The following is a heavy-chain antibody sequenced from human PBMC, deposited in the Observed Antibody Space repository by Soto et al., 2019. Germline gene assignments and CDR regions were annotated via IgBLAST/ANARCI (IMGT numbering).Heavy chain of an antibody. CDR3: ARRGDASGSYFDF. D-gene: IGHD3-10*01. CDR2: IRDTGGST. V-gene: IGHV3-23*01. J-gene: IGHJ4*02. CDR1: GFTFSNYD. Sequence: SLRLSCASSGFTFSNYDMSWVRQAPGKGLEWVSAIRDTGGSTYSADSVKGRFTISRDNSKNTLYLQMNSLRVEDTAIYYCARRGDASGSYFDFWGQGTLVTVSS.